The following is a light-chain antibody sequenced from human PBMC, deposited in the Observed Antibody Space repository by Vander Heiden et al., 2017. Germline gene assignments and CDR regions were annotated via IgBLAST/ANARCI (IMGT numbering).Light chain of an antibody. CDR2: WAS. Sequence: DLVMTQPPDPLAVSLGERVTIDRNASQSALYSSNNKNYLAWYQQKPGQPPKLLIYWASTRESGVPDRFSGSGSGTDFTLAINSLQAEDVAAYYCQQYYSSLWTFGQGTKVEIK. V-gene: IGKV4-1*01. J-gene: IGKJ1*01. CDR1: QSALYSSNNKNY. CDR3: QQYYSSLWT.